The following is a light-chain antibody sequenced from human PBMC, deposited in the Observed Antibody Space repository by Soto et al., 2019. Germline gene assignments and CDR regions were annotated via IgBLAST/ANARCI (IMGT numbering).Light chain of an antibody. J-gene: IGKJ5*01. V-gene: IGKV3-15*01. CDR2: GAS. Sequence: EIVMTQSPATLSVSPGERAILSCRASQSVSRGLAWYQQKPGQAPRLLIYGASTRATGIPARFSGSVSGTEVPRASKGLQSDELEFYYCLEFNNWRPIVFGQGTRLEIK. CDR1: QSVSRG. CDR3: LEFNNWRPIV.